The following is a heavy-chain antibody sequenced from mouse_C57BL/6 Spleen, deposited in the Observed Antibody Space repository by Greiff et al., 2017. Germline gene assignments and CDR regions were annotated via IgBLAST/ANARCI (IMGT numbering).Heavy chain of an antibody. D-gene: IGHD4-1*01. J-gene: IGHJ1*03. CDR3: ARRANWDGYWYFDV. CDR1: GYAFSSYW. V-gene: IGHV1-80*01. Sequence: QVQLKQSGAELVKPGASVKISCKASGYAFSSYWMNWVKQRPGKGLEWIGQIYPGDGDTNYNGKFKGKATLTADKSSRTAYMQLSSLTSEDSAVYFCARRANWDGYWYFDVWGTGTTVTVSS. CDR2: IYPGDGDT.